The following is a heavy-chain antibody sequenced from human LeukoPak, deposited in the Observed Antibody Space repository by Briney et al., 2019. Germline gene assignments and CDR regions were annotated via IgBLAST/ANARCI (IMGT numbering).Heavy chain of an antibody. Sequence: GGSLRLSCAASGFIFSSYAMNWVRQAPGKGLEWVSGISGNSGNTYYAESVKGRFTISRDNSKKTLYLQMNSLRAEDTAMYYCATRVMIAITTRGAFHIWGQGTMVTVSS. D-gene: IGHD3-16*01. V-gene: IGHV3-23*01. CDR2: ISGNSGNT. CDR1: GFIFSSYA. CDR3: ATRVMIAITTRGAFHI. J-gene: IGHJ3*02.